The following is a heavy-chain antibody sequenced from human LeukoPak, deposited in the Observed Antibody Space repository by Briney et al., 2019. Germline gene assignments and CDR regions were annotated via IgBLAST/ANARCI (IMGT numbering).Heavy chain of an antibody. CDR1: GGSISSGSYY. CDR2: INHSGST. D-gene: IGHD3-22*01. CDR3: ARGYVGYYYDSSGWAFDI. J-gene: IGHJ3*02. Sequence: PSETLSLTCTVSGGSISSGSYYWSWLRQPPVKGLEWIGEINHSGSTNYNPSLKSRVTISVDTSKNQFSLKLSSVTAADTAVYYCARGYVGYYYDSSGWAFDIWGQGTMVTVSS. V-gene: IGHV4-39*07.